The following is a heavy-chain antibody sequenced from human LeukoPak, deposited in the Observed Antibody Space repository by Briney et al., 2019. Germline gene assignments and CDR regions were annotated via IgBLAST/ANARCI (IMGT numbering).Heavy chain of an antibody. D-gene: IGHD6-13*01. CDR2: MNQDGSQK. J-gene: IGHJ5*02. Sequence: GGSLRLSCVVSGFTFSTYWMSWVRQAPGKGLEWVAYMNQDGSQKYYVDCVKGRFTISRDNVKSSLYLQVSSLRAEDTAVYYCARNIAAAGTSFDPWGQGTLVTVAS. CDR3: ARNIAAAGTSFDP. CDR1: GFTFSTYW. V-gene: IGHV3-7*01.